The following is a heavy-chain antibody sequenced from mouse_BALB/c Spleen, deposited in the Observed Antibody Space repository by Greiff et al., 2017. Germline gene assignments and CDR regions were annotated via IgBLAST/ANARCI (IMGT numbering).Heavy chain of an antibody. CDR1: GYTFTDYY. D-gene: IGHD2-4*01. CDR2: IYPGSGNT. Sequence: QVQLQQSGPELVKPGASVKISCKASGYTFTDYYINWVKQKPGQGLEWIGWIYPGSGNTKYNEKFKGKATLTVDKSSSTAYMQLKSLTSEDSAVYYCARLGDYDGFDYWGQGTTLTVSS. CDR3: ARLGDYDGFDY. V-gene: IGHV1-84*02. J-gene: IGHJ2*01.